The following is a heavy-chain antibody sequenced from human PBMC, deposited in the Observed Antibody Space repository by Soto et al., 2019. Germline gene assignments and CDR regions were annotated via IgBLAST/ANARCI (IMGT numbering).Heavy chain of an antibody. Sequence: SETLSLTCAVYGGSFSGYYWSWIRQHPGKGLEWIGYIYYSGSTYYNPSLKSRVTISVDTSKNQFSLKLSSVTAADTAVYYCARVSQYYYDSSGYIDYWGQGTLVTVYS. D-gene: IGHD3-22*01. J-gene: IGHJ4*02. CDR1: GGSFSGYY. CDR2: IYYSGST. CDR3: ARVSQYYYDSSGYIDY. V-gene: IGHV4-31*11.